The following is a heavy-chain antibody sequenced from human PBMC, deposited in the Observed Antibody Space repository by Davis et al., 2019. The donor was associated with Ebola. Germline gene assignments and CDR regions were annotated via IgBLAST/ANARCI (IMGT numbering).Heavy chain of an antibody. J-gene: IGHJ6*03. CDR2: ILYSGNT. Sequence: PSETLSLPCTVPGCSISSTDYYWCWIRHPPGKGLAYIGSILYSGNTYSNPSLKSRVTISLDTSKNQFSLNLNSVTAADTAVYYCARVPYYYHKDDWGKGITVTVSS. CDR1: GCSISSTDYY. V-gene: IGHV4-39*07. CDR3: ARVPYYYHKDD.